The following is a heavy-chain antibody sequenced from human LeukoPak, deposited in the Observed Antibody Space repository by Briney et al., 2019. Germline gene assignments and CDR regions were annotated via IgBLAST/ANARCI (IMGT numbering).Heavy chain of an antibody. Sequence: SETLSLTCTVSGGSISSYYWGWIRQPPGKGLEWIGYIYYSGSTNYSPSLKSRVTISVDTSKNRFSLKLSSVTAADTAVYYYAREVSSSWYVYWFDPWGQGTLVTVSS. CDR1: GGSISSYY. CDR2: IYYSGST. CDR3: AREVSSSWYVYWFDP. J-gene: IGHJ5*02. D-gene: IGHD6-13*01. V-gene: IGHV4-59*01.